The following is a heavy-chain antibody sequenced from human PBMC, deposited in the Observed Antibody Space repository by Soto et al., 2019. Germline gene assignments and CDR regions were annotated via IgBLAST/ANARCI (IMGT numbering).Heavy chain of an antibody. CDR1: GYSFTSYW. Sequence: GESLKISCXGSGYSFTSYWINWVRQMPGKGLEWMGVIYPGDSDTRYSPSFQGQVTISADKSINTAYLQWRSLKASDTAVYYCARHRGSPGSYFGMDVWGQGTTVTVSS. CDR2: IYPGDSDT. V-gene: IGHV5-51*01. CDR3: ARHRGSPGSYFGMDV. J-gene: IGHJ6*02. D-gene: IGHD5-12*01.